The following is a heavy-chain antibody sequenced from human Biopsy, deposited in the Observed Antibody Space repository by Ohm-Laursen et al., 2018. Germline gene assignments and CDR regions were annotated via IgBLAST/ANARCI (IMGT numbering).Heavy chain of an antibody. D-gene: IGHD3-22*01. J-gene: IGHJ6*02. V-gene: IGHV1-18*01. CDR2: ISSSNDNT. CDR1: GFIFTSYG. CDR3: ARDFFDSSGYFYYYNGVDL. Sequence: ASVKVSCKASGFIFTSYGLSWVRQAPAQGLEWMGWISSSNDNTNYAQKFQGRVTMTADTSTSTAYMELRSLRSDDTAVYYCARDFFDSSGYFYYYNGVDLWGQGTTVTVSS.